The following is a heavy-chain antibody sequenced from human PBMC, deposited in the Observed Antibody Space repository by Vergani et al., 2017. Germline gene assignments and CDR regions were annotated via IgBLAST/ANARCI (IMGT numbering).Heavy chain of an antibody. V-gene: IGHV1-46*03. CDR1: GYTFSNYY. Sequence: QVQVVQSGAEVKKSGASVKVSCKTSGYTFSNYYMNWVRQAPGQGLEWMGIINPSGGHTNYAQKFQGRVTMTRDTSTSTVYMELSSLRSEYTAIYYCARGDYGILTGYRYWGQGTLVTVSA. J-gene: IGHJ4*02. CDR3: ARGDYGILTGYRY. D-gene: IGHD3-9*01. CDR2: INPSGGHT.